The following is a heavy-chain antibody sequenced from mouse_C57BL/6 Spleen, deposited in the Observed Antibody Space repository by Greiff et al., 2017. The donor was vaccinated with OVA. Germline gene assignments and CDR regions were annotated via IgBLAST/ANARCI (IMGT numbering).Heavy chain of an antibody. J-gene: IGHJ1*03. Sequence: EVKLMESGPELVKPGASVKISCKASGYSFTDYNMNWVKQSNGKSLEWIGVINPNYGTTSYNQKFKGKATLTVDQSSSTAYMQLNSLTSEDSAVYYCARRVTMVKTTPYFDVWGTGTTLTVSS. D-gene: IGHD2-2*01. V-gene: IGHV1-39*01. CDR3: ARRVTMVKTTPYFDV. CDR1: GYSFTDYN. CDR2: INPNYGTT.